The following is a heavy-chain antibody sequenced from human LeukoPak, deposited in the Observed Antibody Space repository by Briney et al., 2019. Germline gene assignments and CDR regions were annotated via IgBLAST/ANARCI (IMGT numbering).Heavy chain of an antibody. CDR3: ARVQSHGVHYYYGMDV. CDR2: ISSSSSYI. CDR1: GFTFSSYS. J-gene: IGHJ6*02. D-gene: IGHD4-17*01. V-gene: IGHV3-21*01. Sequence: GGSLRLSCAASGFTFSSYSMNWARQAPGKGLEWVSSISSSSSYIYYADSVKGRFTISRDNAKNSLYLQMNSLRAEDTAVYYCARVQSHGVHYYYGMDVWGQGTTVTVSS.